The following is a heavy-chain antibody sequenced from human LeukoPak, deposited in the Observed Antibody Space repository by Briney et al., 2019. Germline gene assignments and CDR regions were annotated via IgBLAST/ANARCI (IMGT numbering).Heavy chain of an antibody. CDR2: LFYSGSP. Sequence: SETLSLTCSVSGVSISSYYWTWIRQPPGKGLEWIGYLFYSGSPNCNASLTSRVTISVDTSKNQFSLKLTSVTAADTAVYYCARVGGGSGYYLDHWGQGTLVTVSS. V-gene: IGHV4-59*01. D-gene: IGHD3-22*01. J-gene: IGHJ4*02. CDR3: ARVGGGSGYYLDH. CDR1: GVSISSYY.